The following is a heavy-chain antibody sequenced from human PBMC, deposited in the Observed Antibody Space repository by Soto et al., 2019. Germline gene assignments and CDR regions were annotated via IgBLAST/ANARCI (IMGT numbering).Heavy chain of an antibody. Sequence: ASVKVSCKASGYTFTGYYMHWVRQAPGQGLEWMGWINPNSGGTNYAQKFQGRVTTTRDTSISTAYMELSRLRSDDTAVYYCASAGDTVATLPTSNWFDPWGQGTLVTVSS. D-gene: IGHD5-12*01. CDR2: INPNSGGT. CDR3: ASAGDTVATLPTSNWFDP. J-gene: IGHJ5*02. V-gene: IGHV1-2*02. CDR1: GYTFTGYY.